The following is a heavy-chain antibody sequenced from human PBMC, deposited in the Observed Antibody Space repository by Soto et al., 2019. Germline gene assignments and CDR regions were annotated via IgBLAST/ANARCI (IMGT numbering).Heavy chain of an antibody. CDR1: GFTFSSYG. V-gene: IGHV3-30*03. D-gene: IGHD6-19*01. CDR2: ISYDGSNK. Sequence: QVQLVESGGGVVQPGRSLRLSCAASGFTFSSYGMHWVRQAPGKGLEWVAVISYDGSNKYYADSVKGRFTISRDNSKNTLYLQMNSLRAEDTAVYYCAAVAGTGNYWGQGTLVTVSS. J-gene: IGHJ4*02. CDR3: AAVAGTGNY.